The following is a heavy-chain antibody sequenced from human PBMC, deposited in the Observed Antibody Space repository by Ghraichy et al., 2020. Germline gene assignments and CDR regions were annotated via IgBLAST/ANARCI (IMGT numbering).Heavy chain of an antibody. CDR2: IYGAGST. V-gene: IGHV3-66*01. CDR3: VRGKSDRGSDAFDI. D-gene: IGHD3-10*01. J-gene: IGHJ3*02. CDR1: GFTVSSIY. Sequence: LSLTCAASGFTVSSIYMTWVRQAPGKGLEWVSAIYGAGSTYYADSVKGRFTISRDSSKNTVYLQMSSLRAEDTAVYYCVRGKSDRGSDAFDIWGQGTMVTVSS.